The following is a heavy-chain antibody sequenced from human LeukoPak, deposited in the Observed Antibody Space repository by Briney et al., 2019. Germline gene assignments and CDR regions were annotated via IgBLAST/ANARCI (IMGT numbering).Heavy chain of an antibody. Sequence: GGSLRLSCAASGFTFNNHGMTWVRQAPGKGLEWVSSISSSGGSTYYADSVKGRFTISRDNSKNTLYLQMNSLRAEDTALYYCARPPDFRTNSDYWGQGTLVTVSS. J-gene: IGHJ4*02. D-gene: IGHD3/OR15-3a*01. CDR3: ARPPDFRTNSDY. CDR1: GFTFNNHG. V-gene: IGHV3-23*01. CDR2: ISSSGGST.